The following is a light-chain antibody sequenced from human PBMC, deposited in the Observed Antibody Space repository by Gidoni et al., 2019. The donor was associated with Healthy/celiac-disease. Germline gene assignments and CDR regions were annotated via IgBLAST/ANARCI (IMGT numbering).Light chain of an antibody. V-gene: IGLV3-19*01. CDR1: SLRSYY. CDR2: GKN. J-gene: IGLJ2*01. CDR3: NSRDSSGNHVV. Sequence: SSELTQDPAVSVALGQTVRITCQGDSLRSYYASWYQQKQGQAPLLVIYGKNNRPSGIPDRFSGSSSGNTASLTITGAQAEDEADYYCNSRDSSGNHVVFGGGTKLTV.